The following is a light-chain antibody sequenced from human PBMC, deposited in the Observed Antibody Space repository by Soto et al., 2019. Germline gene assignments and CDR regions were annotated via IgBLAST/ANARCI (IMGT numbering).Light chain of an antibody. CDR1: QSGSSN. CDR2: GAS. J-gene: IGKJ1*01. V-gene: IGKV3-15*01. CDR3: QQYNDWWT. Sequence: EIVMTQSPATLSVSPGEGATLSCRASQSGSSNLTWYQQKPGQAPRLLIYGASTRATGVPARFSGSGSGTELTLTISSLQSEDFAVYYCQQYNDWWTFGQGTKVEIK.